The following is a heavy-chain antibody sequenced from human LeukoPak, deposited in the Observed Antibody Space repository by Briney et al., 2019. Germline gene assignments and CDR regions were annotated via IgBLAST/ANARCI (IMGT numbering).Heavy chain of an antibody. D-gene: IGHD2-2*01. CDR2: VDPEDGET. V-gene: IGHV1-69-2*01. Sequence: ASVKVSCKVSGYTFTDYYMHWVQQAPGKGLEWMGLVDPEDGETIYAEKFQGRVTITADTSTDTAYMEPSSLRSEDTAVYYCATGRYQLLIEDYWGQGTLVTVSS. CDR1: GYTFTDYY. CDR3: ATGRYQLLIEDY. J-gene: IGHJ4*02.